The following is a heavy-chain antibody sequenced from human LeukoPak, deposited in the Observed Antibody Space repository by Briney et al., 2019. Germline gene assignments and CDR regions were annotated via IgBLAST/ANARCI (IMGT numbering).Heavy chain of an antibody. CDR2: IDWDDDK. Sequence: SGPALVKPTQTLTLTCTFSGFSLSTSGMRVGWIRQPPGKALEWLARIDWDDDKFYSTSLKTRLTISKDASKNQVVLTLTNVNPVDTATYFCARIASGTNFDYWGQGTLVTVSP. D-gene: IGHD1-1*01. J-gene: IGHJ4*02. CDR3: ARIASGTNFDY. V-gene: IGHV2-70*04. CDR1: GFSLSTSGMR.